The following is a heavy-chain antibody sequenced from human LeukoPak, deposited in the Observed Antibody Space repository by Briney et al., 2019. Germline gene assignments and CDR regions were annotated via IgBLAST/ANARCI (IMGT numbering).Heavy chain of an antibody. CDR2: INAGNGNT. CDR3: ARSGFLGYCYYYYYMDV. J-gene: IGHJ6*03. Sequence: GASVTVSCKASGYTFTSYAMHWVRQAPGQRLEWMGWINAGNGNTKYSQEFQGRVTITRDTSASTAYMELSSLRSEDMAVYYCARSGFLGYCYYYYYMDVWGKGTTVTASS. CDR1: GYTFTSYA. V-gene: IGHV1-3*03. D-gene: IGHD3-3*01.